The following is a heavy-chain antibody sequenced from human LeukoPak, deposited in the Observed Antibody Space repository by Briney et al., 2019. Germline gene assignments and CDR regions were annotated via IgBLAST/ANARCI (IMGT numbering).Heavy chain of an antibody. V-gene: IGHV1-2*02. CDR1: GYTFTGYY. CDR2: INPNSGGT. CDR3: ARVSRSYQLLSVGY. D-gene: IGHD2-2*01. Sequence: PGASVTVSCRASGYTFTGYYMHWVRQAPGQGLEWMGWINPNSGGTNYAQKFQGRVTMTRDTSNSTAYMELSRLRSDDTAVYYCARVSRSYQLLSVGYWGQGTLVTVSS. J-gene: IGHJ4*02.